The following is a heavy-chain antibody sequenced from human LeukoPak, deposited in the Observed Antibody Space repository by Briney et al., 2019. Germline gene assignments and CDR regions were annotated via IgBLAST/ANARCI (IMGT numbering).Heavy chain of an antibody. Sequence: SVKVSCKASGGTFSNYAISWVRQAPGQGLEWMGGIIPIFGTVNYAQKFQGRVTITADESTRTAYMELSSLRSEDTAVYYCARVTGGRYCSTTSCYMRGWFDPWGQGTLVTVSS. D-gene: IGHD2-2*02. CDR2: IIPIFGTV. CDR1: GGTFSNYA. V-gene: IGHV1-69*01. CDR3: ARVTGGRYCSTTSCYMRGWFDP. J-gene: IGHJ5*02.